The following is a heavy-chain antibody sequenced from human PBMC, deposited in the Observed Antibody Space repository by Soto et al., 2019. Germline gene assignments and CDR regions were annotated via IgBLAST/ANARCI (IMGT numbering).Heavy chain of an antibody. CDR2: IRSKAYGGTT. J-gene: IGHJ3*02. V-gene: IGHV3-49*03. D-gene: IGHD1-26*01. Sequence: GGSLRLSCTASGFTFGDYAMSWFRQAPGKGLEWVGFIRSKAYGGTTEYAASVKGRFTISRDDSKSIAYLQMNSLKPEDTAVYSCASTGRSTTSIWGHGTVVTVSS. CDR3: ASTGRSTTSI. CDR1: GFTFGDYA.